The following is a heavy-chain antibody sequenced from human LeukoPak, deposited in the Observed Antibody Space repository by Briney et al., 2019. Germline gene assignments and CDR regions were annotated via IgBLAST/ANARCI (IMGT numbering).Heavy chain of an antibody. J-gene: IGHJ4*02. CDR1: GFTFSSYS. CDR2: ISSSSSYI. V-gene: IGHV3-21*01. Sequence: PGGSLRLSCAASGFTFSSYSMNWVRQAPGKGLEWVSSISSSSSYIYYADSVKGRFTISRDNAKNSLYLQMNSLRAEDTAVYYCASPREPSIYGDYVAAPVGYWGQGTLVTVSS. CDR3: ASPREPSIYGDYVAAPVGY. D-gene: IGHD4-17*01.